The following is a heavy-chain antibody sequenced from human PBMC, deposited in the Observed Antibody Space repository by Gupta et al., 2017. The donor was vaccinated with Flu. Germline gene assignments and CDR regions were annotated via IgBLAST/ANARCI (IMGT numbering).Heavy chain of an antibody. Sequence: QVQLVQSGAEVKKPGASVKVSCKASGYTFTSYYMHWVRQAPGQGLEWMGIINPSGGSTSYAQKFQGRVTMTRDTSTSTVYMELSSLRSEDTAVYYCARDGGYCSSTSCYSQQLDPYYFDYWGQGTLVTVSS. CDR3: ARDGGYCSSTSCYSQQLDPYYFDY. D-gene: IGHD2-2*01. CDR2: INPSGGST. V-gene: IGHV1-46*01. CDR1: GYTFTSYY. J-gene: IGHJ4*02.